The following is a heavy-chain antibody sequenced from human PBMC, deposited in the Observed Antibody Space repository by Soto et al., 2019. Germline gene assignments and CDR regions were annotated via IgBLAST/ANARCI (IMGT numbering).Heavy chain of an antibody. J-gene: IGHJ4*02. V-gene: IGHV1-3*01. CDR3: VTYPGSGSYYPQIAY. CDR1: GYTFTSYA. D-gene: IGHD3-10*01. Sequence: QVQLVQSGAEVKKPGASVKVSCKASGYTFTSYAMHWVRQAPGQRLEWMGWINAGNGNTKYSQKFQGRVTITRDTSASTAYMELSSLRSEDTAVYYCVTYPGSGSYYPQIAYWGQGTLVTVSS. CDR2: INAGNGNT.